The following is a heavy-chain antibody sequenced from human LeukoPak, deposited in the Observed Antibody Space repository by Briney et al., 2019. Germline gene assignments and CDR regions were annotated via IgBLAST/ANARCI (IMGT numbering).Heavy chain of an antibody. J-gene: IGHJ4*02. CDR2: IYHSGNT. D-gene: IGHD5-12*01. CDR1: GGSISSYY. V-gene: IGHV4-59*06. CDR3: ARDTRIEWLRFLDY. Sequence: SETLSLTCTVSGGSISSYYWSWIRQFPGKGLEWIGYIYHSGNTYYNPSLESRVTMSIDTSNNRFSLKLNSVTAADAAVYYCARDTRIEWLRFLDYWGQGTLVTVSS.